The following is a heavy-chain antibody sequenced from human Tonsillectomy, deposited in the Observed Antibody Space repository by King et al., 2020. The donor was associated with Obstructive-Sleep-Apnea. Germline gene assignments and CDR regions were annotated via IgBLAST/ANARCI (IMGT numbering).Heavy chain of an antibody. Sequence: VQLQESGPGLVKPSETLSLTCTVSGGSISSYYWSWIRQPPGKGLEWIGYIYYSGSTNYNPSLQSRVTISVDTSKNQFSLKLSSVTAADTAVDYCARTLSIAAAGTGWYFDLWGRGTLVTVSS. D-gene: IGHD6-13*01. CDR3: ARTLSIAAAGTGWYFDL. V-gene: IGHV4-59*01. CDR2: IYYSGST. J-gene: IGHJ2*01. CDR1: GGSISSYY.